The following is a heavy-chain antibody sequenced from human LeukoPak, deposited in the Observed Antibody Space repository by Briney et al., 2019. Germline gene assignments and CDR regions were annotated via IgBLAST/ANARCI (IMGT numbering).Heavy chain of an antibody. D-gene: IGHD3-10*01. CDR1: GGSISSYY. CDR3: ARVGITMVRGRLSYYYYYMDV. J-gene: IGHJ6*03. V-gene: IGHV4-59*01. Sequence: SETLSLTCTVSGGSISSYYWSWIRQPPGKGLEWIGYIYYSGSTNYNPSLKSRVTISVDTSKNQFSLELSSVTAADTAVYYCARVGITMVRGRLSYYYYYMDVWGKGTTVTVSS. CDR2: IYYSGST.